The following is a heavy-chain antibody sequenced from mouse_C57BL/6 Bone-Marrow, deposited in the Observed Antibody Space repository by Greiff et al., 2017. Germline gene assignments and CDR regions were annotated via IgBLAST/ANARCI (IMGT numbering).Heavy chain of an antibody. CDR2: IDPSDSYT. V-gene: IGHV1-69*01. J-gene: IGHJ4*01. CDR3: ARTAYYSNYDAMDY. D-gene: IGHD2-5*01. CDR1: GYTFTSYW. Sequence: QVQLQQPGAELVMPGASLKLSCKASGYTFTSYWMHWVKQRPGQGLEWIGEIDPSDSYTNYNQKFKGKSTLTVDKSSSTAYMQLSSLTSEDSAVYYCARTAYYSNYDAMDYWGQGTSVTVSS.